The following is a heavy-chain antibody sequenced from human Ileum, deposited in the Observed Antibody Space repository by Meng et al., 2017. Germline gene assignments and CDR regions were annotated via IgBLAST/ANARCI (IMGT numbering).Heavy chain of an antibody. J-gene: IGHJ1*01. D-gene: IGHD1-1*01. Sequence: EVQLVESGGGLVKPGGSMRLSCAASGFTFSSYSMNWVRQAPGKGLEWVSSISSSSSYIYYADSVKGRFTISRDNAKNTVYLQMNSLRAEDSALYYCTNDRLNHWGQGALVTVSS. CDR3: TNDRLNH. CDR2: ISSSSSYI. V-gene: IGHV3-21*01. CDR1: GFTFSSYS.